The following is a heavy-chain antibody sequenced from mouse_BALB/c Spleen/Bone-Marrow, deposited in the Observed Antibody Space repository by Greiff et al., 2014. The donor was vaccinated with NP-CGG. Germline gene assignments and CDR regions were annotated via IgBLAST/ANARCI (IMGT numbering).Heavy chain of an antibody. D-gene: IGHD2-14*01. Sequence: EVKLMESGPGLVKPSQSLSLTCSVTGHSITSGYYWNWIRQFPGNKLEWMGYINYDGNNNYNPSLKNRISITRDTSKNQFFLKLNSVTTEDTATYYCAMPRYGSMDYWGQGTSVTVSS. CDR3: AMPRYGSMDY. CDR2: INYDGNN. CDR1: GHSITSGYY. J-gene: IGHJ4*01. V-gene: IGHV3-6*02.